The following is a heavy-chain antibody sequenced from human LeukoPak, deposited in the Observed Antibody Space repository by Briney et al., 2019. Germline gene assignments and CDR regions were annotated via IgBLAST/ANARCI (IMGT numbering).Heavy chain of an antibody. V-gene: IGHV3-74*01. D-gene: IGHD2-8*01. CDR1: GFTFSNYW. CDR2: INSDGSST. Sequence: GGSLRLSCVASGFTFSNYWTHWVRQAPGKGLVWVSRINSDGSSTSYADSVKGRFTISRDNAKNTLYLQMNSLRAEDTAVYYCARVQGHPPNGLDIWGQGTMVTVSS. J-gene: IGHJ3*02. CDR3: ARVQGHPPNGLDI.